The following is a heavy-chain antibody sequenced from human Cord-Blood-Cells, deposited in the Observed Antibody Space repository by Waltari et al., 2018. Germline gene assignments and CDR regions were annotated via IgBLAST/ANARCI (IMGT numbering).Heavy chain of an antibody. CDR1: GYTFTGYY. CDR3: ARVESVITIPLSIDY. V-gene: IGHV1-2*02. Sequence: QVQLVQSGAEVKKPGASVKVSCKASGYTFTGYYMHWVRQAPGQGLEWMGWINPNSGGTNYARKFQGRVTMTRDTSISTAYMELSRLRSDDTAVYYCARVESVITIPLSIDYWGQGTLVTVSS. CDR2: INPNSGGT. D-gene: IGHD3-3*01. J-gene: IGHJ4*02.